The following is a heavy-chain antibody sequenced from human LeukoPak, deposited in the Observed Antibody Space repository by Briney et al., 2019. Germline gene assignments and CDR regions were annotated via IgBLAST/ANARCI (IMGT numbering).Heavy chain of an antibody. V-gene: IGHV3-21*01. CDR1: GFTFSSYS. J-gene: IGHJ5*02. CDR2: ISGSGGST. D-gene: IGHD6-19*01. CDR3: ARDSNYSSGWYSIDP. Sequence: GGSLRLSCAASGFTFSSYSMNWVRQAPGKGLEWVSAISGSGGSTYYADSVKGRFTISRDNAKNSLYLQMNSLRAEDTAVYYCARDSNYSSGWYSIDPWGQGTLVTVSS.